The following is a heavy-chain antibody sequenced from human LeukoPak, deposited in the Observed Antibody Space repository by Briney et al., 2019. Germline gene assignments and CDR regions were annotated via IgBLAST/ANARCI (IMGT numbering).Heavy chain of an antibody. Sequence: GESLKISCKGSGYSFTNYWIGWVRQMPGKGLEWMGIIYPGDSDTRYSPSFQGQVTISADKSISTAYLQWGSLKASDTAMYYCARHPAGSSSWYYYYMDVWGKGTTVTVSS. CDR2: IYPGDSDT. V-gene: IGHV5-51*01. CDR1: GYSFTNYW. D-gene: IGHD6-13*01. J-gene: IGHJ6*03. CDR3: ARHPAGSSSWYYYYMDV.